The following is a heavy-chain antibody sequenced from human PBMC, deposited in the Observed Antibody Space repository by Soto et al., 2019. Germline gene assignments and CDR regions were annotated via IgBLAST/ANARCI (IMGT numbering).Heavy chain of an antibody. J-gene: IGHJ4*02. V-gene: IGHV3-15*01. CDR3: TTVLVGITDY. D-gene: IGHD7-27*01. CDR2: IKGKTDGGTT. Sequence: RRLSCAASGFTFSNAWMSWVRQAPGKGLEWVGRIKGKTDGGTTDYAAPVKGRFTISRDDSKNTLYLQMNSLKTEDTAVYYCTTVLVGITDYWGQGTLVTVSS. CDR1: GFTFSNAW.